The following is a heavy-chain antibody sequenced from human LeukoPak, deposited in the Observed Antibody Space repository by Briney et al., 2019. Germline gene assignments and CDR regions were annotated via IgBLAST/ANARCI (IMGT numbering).Heavy chain of an antibody. CDR2: IYHSGST. CDR3: AREWVDTAMVTYYYMDV. V-gene: IGHV4-38-2*02. CDR1: GYSISSGFH. Sequence: SETLSLTCTVSGYSISSGFHWGWIRQPPGKGLEWIGSIYHSGSTYYNPSLKSRVTISVDTSKNQFSLKLSSVTAADTAVYYCAREWVDTAMVTYYYMDVWGKGTTVTVSS. D-gene: IGHD5-18*01. J-gene: IGHJ6*03.